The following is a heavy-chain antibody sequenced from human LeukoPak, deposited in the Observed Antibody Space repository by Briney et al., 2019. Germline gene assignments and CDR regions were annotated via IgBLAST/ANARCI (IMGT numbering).Heavy chain of an antibody. CDR3: ARDPGPYGDYMDV. D-gene: IGHD1-1*01. CDR1: GFTFSNYA. Sequence: GRSLRLSCAASGFTFSNYAMHWVRQAPGKGLEWVAVRSYDGSNKYYADSVKGRFTISRDNSKNTLYLQMNSLRVEDTAVYYWARDPGPYGDYMDVWGKGTTVTVSS. V-gene: IGHV3-30*04. CDR2: RSYDGSNK. J-gene: IGHJ6*03.